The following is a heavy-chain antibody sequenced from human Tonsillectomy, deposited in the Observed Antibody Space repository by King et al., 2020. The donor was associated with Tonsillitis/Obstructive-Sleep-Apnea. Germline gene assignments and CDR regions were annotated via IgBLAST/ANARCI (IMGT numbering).Heavy chain of an antibody. Sequence: QLVQSGGGLVQPWGSRRLSCAASGFTFISYAMSWVRQAPGKGLECGTAIRCSGGCTYYAYFVKCRLTISRENSKKTLYMQMNSLRAEDTAVYYCAKDSGCSSTSCFTSLHDYWGQGTLVTVSS. D-gene: IGHD2-2*02. CDR3: AKDSGCSSTSCFTSLHDY. V-gene: IGHV3-23*04. CDR2: IRCSGGCT. CDR1: GFTFISYA. J-gene: IGHJ4*02.